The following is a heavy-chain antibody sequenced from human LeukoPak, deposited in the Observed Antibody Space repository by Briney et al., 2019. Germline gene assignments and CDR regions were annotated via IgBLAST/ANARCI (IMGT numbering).Heavy chain of an antibody. D-gene: IGHD3-10*01. J-gene: IGHJ4*02. V-gene: IGHV1-8*03. CDR3: ARVIGFRGYGSGSYEDY. Sequence: ASVKVSCKASGYTFTNYDINWVRQATGQGLEWMGWMNPNSGNTGYVQKFQGRLTITRNTSITTAYMELSSLRSEDTAVYYCARVIGFRGYGSGSYEDYWGQGTLVTVSS. CDR2: MNPNSGNT. CDR1: GYTFTNYD.